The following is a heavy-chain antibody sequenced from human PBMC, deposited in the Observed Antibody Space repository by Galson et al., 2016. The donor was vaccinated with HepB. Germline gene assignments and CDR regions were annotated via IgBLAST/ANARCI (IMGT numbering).Heavy chain of an antibody. D-gene: IGHD3-3*01. J-gene: IGHJ6*02. Sequence: TLSLTCTVSGDSVSSSSYYWGWIRQSPGKGLEWIGNIYHGGTTKNNPSLKSRITISVDTSKNQFSLKLSSVTAADTAVYHCARVRDYDFWSGFGMDVWGQGTTVTVSS. CDR1: GDSVSSSSYY. CDR2: IYHGGTT. CDR3: ARVRDYDFWSGFGMDV. V-gene: IGHV4-39*01.